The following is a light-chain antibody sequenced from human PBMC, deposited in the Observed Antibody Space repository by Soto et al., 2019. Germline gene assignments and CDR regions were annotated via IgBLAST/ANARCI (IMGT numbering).Light chain of an antibody. CDR3: QERSNWPLT. CDR2: GAS. V-gene: IGKV3D-20*02. CDR1: HSISSD. Sequence: TESPANLSVCIRERATLSCRASHSISSDLAWYQQKPGQAPRLLIYGASSRATGIPDRFSGSGSGTDFTLTICILEPEDFAVYYCQERSNWPLTFGPGTRVEIK. J-gene: IGKJ3*01.